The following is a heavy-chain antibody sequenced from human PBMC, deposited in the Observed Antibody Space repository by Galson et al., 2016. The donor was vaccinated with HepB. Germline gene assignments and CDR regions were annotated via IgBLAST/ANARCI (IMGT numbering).Heavy chain of an antibody. V-gene: IGHV1-8*01. CDR3: ARGRGTFGY. CDR2: MNSNSGNT. J-gene: IGHJ4*02. Sequence: VRQATGQGLEWMGWMNSNSGNTVYAQKFQGRLTMTRNTSISTAYMELSSLTSEDTAIYFCARGRGTFGYWGQGSLVTVSS. D-gene: IGHD3-10*01.